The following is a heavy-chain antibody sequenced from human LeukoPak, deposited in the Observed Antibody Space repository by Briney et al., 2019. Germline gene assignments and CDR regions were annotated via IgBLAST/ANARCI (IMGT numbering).Heavy chain of an antibody. Sequence: SVKVSCKASGGTFSSYAISWVRQAPGQGLEWMGGIIPILGTANYAQKFQGRVTITADESTSTAYMELSSLRSEDTAVYYCARGLYDFWSGRNWFDPWGQGTLVTVSS. J-gene: IGHJ5*02. V-gene: IGHV1-69*13. CDR3: ARGLYDFWSGRNWFDP. CDR2: IIPILGTA. CDR1: GGTFSSYA. D-gene: IGHD3-3*01.